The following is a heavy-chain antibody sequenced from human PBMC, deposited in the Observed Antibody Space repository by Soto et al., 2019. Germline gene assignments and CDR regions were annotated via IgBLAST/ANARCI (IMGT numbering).Heavy chain of an antibody. Sequence: SEPLSLTCAVYGGTFSGYYWSWIRQPPGKGLEWIGEINHSGSTNYNPSLKSRVTISVDTSKNQFSLKLSSVTAADTAVYYCARGGGGYDILTGYQNPLNYYRDVWGKGTTVT. J-gene: IGHJ6*03. V-gene: IGHV4-34*01. CDR1: GGTFSGYY. CDR2: INHSGST. D-gene: IGHD3-9*01. CDR3: ARGGGGYDILTGYQNPLNYYRDV.